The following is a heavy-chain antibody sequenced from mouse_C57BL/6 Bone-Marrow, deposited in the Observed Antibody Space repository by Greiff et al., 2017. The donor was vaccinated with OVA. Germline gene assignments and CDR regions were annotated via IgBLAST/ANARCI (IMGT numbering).Heavy chain of an antibody. Sequence: EVKVVESGGDLVKPGGSLKLSCAASGFTFSSYGMSWVRQTPDKRLEWVATISSGGSYTYYPDSVKGRFTISRDNAKNTLYLQMSSLKSEDTAMYYCARPWRLRRGDYWGQGTSVTVSS. CDR3: ARPWRLRRGDY. CDR2: ISSGGSYT. CDR1: GFTFSSYG. J-gene: IGHJ4*01. D-gene: IGHD2-2*01. V-gene: IGHV5-6*01.